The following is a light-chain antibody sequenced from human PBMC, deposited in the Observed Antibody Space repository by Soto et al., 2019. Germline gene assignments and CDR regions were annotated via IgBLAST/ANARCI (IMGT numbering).Light chain of an antibody. V-gene: IGLV2-14*01. J-gene: IGLJ2*01. CDR3: TSYASGSSNVV. Sequence: QSALTQPASVSGSPGQSITLSCTGTSSDIGGYNYVSWYQRHPGKAPKLIIYDVNNRPSGVSNRFSVSKSGNTASLTISGLQAEDEAEYYCTSYASGSSNVVFGGGTKLTVL. CDR1: SSDIGGYNY. CDR2: DVN.